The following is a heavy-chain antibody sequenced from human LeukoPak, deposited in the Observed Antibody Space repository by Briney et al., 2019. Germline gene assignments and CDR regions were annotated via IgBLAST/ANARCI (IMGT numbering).Heavy chain of an antibody. CDR2: MSKSGST. CDR3: ARPAAYYDSSDPYDY. D-gene: IGHD3-22*01. V-gene: IGHV4-59*08. J-gene: IGHJ4*02. Sequence: SETLSLTCIVSGGSISSYYWSWIRQPPGKGLEWIGYMSKSGSTNYNPSLQSRVTILVDTSKNQFSLKLSSVTAADTAVYYCARPAAYYDSSDPYDYWGQGTLVTVSS. CDR1: GGSISSYY.